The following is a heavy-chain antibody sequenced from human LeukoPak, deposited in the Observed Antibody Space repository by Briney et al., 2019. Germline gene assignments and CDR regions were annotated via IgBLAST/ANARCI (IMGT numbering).Heavy chain of an antibody. CDR2: ISYDGSNK. J-gene: IGHJ3*02. D-gene: IGHD1-14*01. CDR3: AKDPEKGGAFDI. CDR1: GFTFSSYA. V-gene: IGHV3-30-3*01. Sequence: PGGSLRLSCAASGFTFSSYAMHWVRQAPGKGLEWVAVISYDGSNKYYADSVKGRFTISRDNSKNTLYLQMNSLRAEDTAVYYCAKDPEKGGAFDIWGQGTMVTVSS.